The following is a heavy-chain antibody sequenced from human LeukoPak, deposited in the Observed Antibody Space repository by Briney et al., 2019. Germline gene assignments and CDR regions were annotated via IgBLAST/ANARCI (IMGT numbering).Heavy chain of an antibody. J-gene: IGHJ4*02. CDR2: IYHSGST. D-gene: IGHD6-6*01. CDR3: AGKVAARPFDY. CDR1: GGSISSSNW. V-gene: IGHV4-4*02. Sequence: SETLSLTCAVSGGSISSSNWWSWVRQPPGKGLEWIGEIYHSGSTNYNPSLKSRVTISVDTSKNQFSLKLSSVTAADTAVYYCAGKVAARPFDYWGQGTLVTVSS.